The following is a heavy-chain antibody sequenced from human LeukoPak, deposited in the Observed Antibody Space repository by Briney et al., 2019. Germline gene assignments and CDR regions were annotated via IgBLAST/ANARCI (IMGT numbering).Heavy chain of an antibody. CDR3: AKPTTVVRLLDAFDI. D-gene: IGHD4-23*01. Sequence: PGGSLRLSCAASGFTFSTYALSWVRQAPGKGLEWVSAISASGDATYYADSVKGRFTISRDNSKNTLYLQMNSLRAEDTAVYYCAKPTTVVRLLDAFDIWGQGTMVTVSS. V-gene: IGHV3-23*01. J-gene: IGHJ3*02. CDR1: GFTFSTYA. CDR2: ISASGDAT.